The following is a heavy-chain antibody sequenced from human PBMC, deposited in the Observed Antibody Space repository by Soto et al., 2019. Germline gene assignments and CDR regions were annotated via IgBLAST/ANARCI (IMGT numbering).Heavy chain of an antibody. CDR1: GDTFTGYY. Sequence: ASVKVSCTASGDTFTGYYLHWVRLAPGQGLEWMGWINPNSGDTKYPQKFQGWVTMTRDTSISTAYMELARLRSDGTAVYYCARGLPIFGVAYYTHCYYGMDVWAQGTTVTVSS. CDR2: INPNSGDT. D-gene: IGHD3-3*01. J-gene: IGHJ6*02. CDR3: ARGLPIFGVAYYTHCYYGMDV. V-gene: IGHV1-2*04.